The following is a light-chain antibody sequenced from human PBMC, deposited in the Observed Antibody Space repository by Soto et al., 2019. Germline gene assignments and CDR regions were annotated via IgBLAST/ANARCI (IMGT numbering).Light chain of an antibody. J-gene: IGLJ2*01. Sequence: QSVLTQSPSASASLGASVKLTCTLSSGHSSYAIAWHQQQPEKGPRYLMKLNSDGSHSKGDGIPDRFSGASSVAERYHTISSLQSEDEADYYCQTWGSGIVVFGGGTELTVL. V-gene: IGLV4-69*01. CDR3: QTWGSGIVV. CDR2: LNSDGSH. CDR1: SGHSSYA.